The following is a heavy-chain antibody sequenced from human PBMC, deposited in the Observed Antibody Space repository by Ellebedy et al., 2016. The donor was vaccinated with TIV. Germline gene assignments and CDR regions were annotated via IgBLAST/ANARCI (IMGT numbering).Heavy chain of an antibody. D-gene: IGHD1-26*01. Sequence: DSVRGRFTISRDDAKNSLFLQMNSLRAEDTAVYYCPRFQAGATYFDNWGQGALVTVSS. J-gene: IGHJ4*02. CDR3: PRFQAGATYFDN. V-gene: IGHV3-7*01.